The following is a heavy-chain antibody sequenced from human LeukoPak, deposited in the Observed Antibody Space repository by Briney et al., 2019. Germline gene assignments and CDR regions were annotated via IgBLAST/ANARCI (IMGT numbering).Heavy chain of an antibody. CDR2: IYYSGST. V-gene: IGHV4-59*08. J-gene: IGHJ6*02. CDR3: ARVGATRNYYYYGMDV. Sequence: SETLSLTCTVSGGSISSYYWGWIRQPPGKGLEWIGYIYYSGSTNYNPSLKSRVTISVDTSKNQFSLKLSSVTAADTAVYYCARVGATRNYYYYGMDVWGQGTTVTVSS. CDR1: GGSISSYY. D-gene: IGHD1-26*01.